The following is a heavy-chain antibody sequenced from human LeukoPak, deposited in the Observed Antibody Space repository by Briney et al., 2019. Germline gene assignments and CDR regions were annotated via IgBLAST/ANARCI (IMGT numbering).Heavy chain of an antibody. CDR3: AREEVPHGFDI. CDR2: IYYSGST. Sequence: PSETLSLTCTVSGGSISTYYWSWIRQPPGKGLEYIGYIYYSGSTNYNPSLKSRVTMSLDTSKNQFSLKLSSVTAADTAVYYCAREEVPHGFDIWGQGTMVTVSA. CDR1: GGSISTYY. V-gene: IGHV4-59*01. J-gene: IGHJ3*02.